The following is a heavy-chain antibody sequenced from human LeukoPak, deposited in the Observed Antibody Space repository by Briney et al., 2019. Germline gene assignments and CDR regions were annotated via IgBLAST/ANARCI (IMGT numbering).Heavy chain of an antibody. CDR3: AREFGDSSGYLFDY. Sequence: GGSLRLSCAASGFTVSSNYMSWVRQAPGKGLKWVSVIYSGGSTYYADSVKGRFTISRDNSKNTPYLQMNSLRAEDTAVYYCAREFGDSSGYLFDYWGQGTLVTVSS. V-gene: IGHV3-66*02. D-gene: IGHD3-22*01. CDR2: IYSGGST. CDR1: GFTVSSNY. J-gene: IGHJ4*02.